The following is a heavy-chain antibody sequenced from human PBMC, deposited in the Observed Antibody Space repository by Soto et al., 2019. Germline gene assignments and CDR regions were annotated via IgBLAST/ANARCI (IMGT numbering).Heavy chain of an antibody. CDR1: GGTFSSYA. CDR3: ASQLSQIYYYYGMDV. CDR2: IIPILGTA. V-gene: IGHV1-69*13. J-gene: IGHJ6*02. Sequence: GASVKVSCKASGGTFSSYAISWVRQAPGQGLEWMGGIIPILGTANYAQKFQGRVTITADESTSTAYMELSSLRSEDTAVYYCASQLSQIYYYYGMDVWGQGTTVTVSS. D-gene: IGHD5-18*01.